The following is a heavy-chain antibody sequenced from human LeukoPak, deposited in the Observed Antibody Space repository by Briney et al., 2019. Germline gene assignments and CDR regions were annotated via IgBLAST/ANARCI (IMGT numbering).Heavy chain of an antibody. V-gene: IGHV4-38-2*02. CDR2: IYRSRNT. D-gene: IGHD3-16*01. CDR1: GYSISNSYY. CDR3: ARGNSLGDYYCIDV. Sequence: SETLSLTCTVSGYSISNSYYWDWIRQPPGKGLEWIGTIYRSRNTYYNPSLESRVTISVDTSKNRFSLKLSSVTAADTAVYYCARGNSLGDYYCIDVWGKGTTVTVSS. J-gene: IGHJ6*03.